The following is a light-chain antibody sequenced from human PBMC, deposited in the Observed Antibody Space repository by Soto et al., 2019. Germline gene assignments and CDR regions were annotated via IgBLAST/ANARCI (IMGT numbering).Light chain of an antibody. CDR2: DAS. V-gene: IGKV1-5*01. CDR1: QSISSW. CDR3: QQYNSYSAWT. J-gene: IGKJ1*01. Sequence: DIQMTQSPSTLSASVGDRVTITCRATQSISSWLALYQQKPGKAPKLLIYDASSLESGVPARFSGSGYGTEFTLTISSLQPDDFATYYCQQYNSYSAWTFGQGTKVEIK.